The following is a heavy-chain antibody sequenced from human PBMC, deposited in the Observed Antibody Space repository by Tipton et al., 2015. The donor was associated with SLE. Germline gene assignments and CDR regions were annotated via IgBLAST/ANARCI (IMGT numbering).Heavy chain of an antibody. D-gene: IGHD6-6*01. CDR1: GFTFSSYD. V-gene: IGHV3-13*04. Sequence: SLRLSCAASGFTFSSYDMHWVRQATGKGLEWVSAIGTAGDTYYPGSVKGRFTISRENAKNSLYLQMNSLRAGDTAVYYCARGEYSSSSEVFDYWGQGTLVTVSS. CDR2: IGTAGDT. J-gene: IGHJ4*02. CDR3: ARGEYSSSSEVFDY.